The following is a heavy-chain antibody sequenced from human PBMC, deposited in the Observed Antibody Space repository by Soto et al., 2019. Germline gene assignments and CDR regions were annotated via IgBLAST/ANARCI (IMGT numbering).Heavy chain of an antibody. Sequence: GGSLRLSCAASGFTFSSYAMSWVRQAPGKGLEWVSTILVGGSTHYEDSVKGRFTISRDRSKNTLYLQMNSLTAGDTAMYYCAKATATGGGAFDICGQGTMVTVSS. D-gene: IGHD2-8*02. V-gene: IGHV3-23*01. CDR3: AKATATGGGAFDI. CDR1: GFTFSSYA. J-gene: IGHJ3*02. CDR2: ILVGGST.